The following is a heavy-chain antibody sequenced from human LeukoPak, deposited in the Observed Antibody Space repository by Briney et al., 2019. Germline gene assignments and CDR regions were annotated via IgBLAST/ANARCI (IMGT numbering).Heavy chain of an antibody. J-gene: IGHJ3*02. CDR3: AKRGGVIVHDAFDI. Sequence: GGSLRLSCAASGFTFRSYAMCWVRQAPGKGLEWVSAISGDGGTTYYADSVKGRFTISRDNSKNSLYLQMNSLTAEDTAVYYCAKRGGVIVHDAFDIWGQGTMVTVSS. CDR2: ISGDGGTT. V-gene: IGHV3-23*01. CDR1: GFTFRSYA. D-gene: IGHD3-16*02.